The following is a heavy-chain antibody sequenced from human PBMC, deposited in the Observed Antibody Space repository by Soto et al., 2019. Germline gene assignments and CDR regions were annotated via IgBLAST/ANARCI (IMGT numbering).Heavy chain of an antibody. CDR3: GGAPLADSYYYYYGMDY. Sequence: QVQLVQSGAEVKKPGSSVKVSCKASGGTFSSYTISWVRQAPGQGLEWMGRIIPILGIANYAQKFQGRVTITSDKSTSTAYMVLSSLRSDYSAVYDCGGAPLADSYYYYYGMDYWLHGTTVTVS. CDR2: IIPILGIA. D-gene: IGHD2-15*01. J-gene: IGHJ6*01. CDR1: GGTFSSYT. V-gene: IGHV1-69*02.